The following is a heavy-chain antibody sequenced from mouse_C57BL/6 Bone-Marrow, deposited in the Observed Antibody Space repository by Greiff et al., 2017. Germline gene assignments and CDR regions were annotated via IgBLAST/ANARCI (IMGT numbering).Heavy chain of an antibody. J-gene: IGHJ2*01. Sequence: VQLQQSGPELVKPGASVKMSCKASGYTFTDYNMHWVKQSHGKSLEWIGYINPNNGGTSYNQKFKGKATLTVNKSSSTAYMELRSLTSEDSAVYYCARWGYYYGSNFYYWGQGTTLTVSS. CDR1: GYTFTDYN. D-gene: IGHD1-1*01. CDR3: ARWGYYYGSNFYY. V-gene: IGHV1-22*01. CDR2: INPNNGGT.